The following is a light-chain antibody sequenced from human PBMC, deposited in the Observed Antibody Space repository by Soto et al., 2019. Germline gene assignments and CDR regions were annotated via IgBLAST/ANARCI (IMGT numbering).Light chain of an antibody. V-gene: IGKV3-20*01. CDR3: QHYGSSPGLT. Sequence: EIVLTQSPGTLSLSPGERATLSCRASQSVSSSYLAWYQQKPGQAPRLLIYDASSRATGIPDRFRGSGSGTDFTLTISGLEPEDFAVYYCQHYGSSPGLTFGGGTKVDIK. CDR2: DAS. J-gene: IGKJ4*01. CDR1: QSVSSSY.